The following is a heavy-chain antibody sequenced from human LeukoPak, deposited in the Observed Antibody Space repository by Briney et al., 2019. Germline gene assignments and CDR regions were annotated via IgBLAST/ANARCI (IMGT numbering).Heavy chain of an antibody. Sequence: SETLSLTCAVSGGSIGSGGYSWSWIRQPPGKGLEWIGYIYHSGSTYYNPSLKSRVTISVDRSKNQFSLKLSSVTAADTAVYYCARAVPTAGVAFDIWGQGTMVTVSS. J-gene: IGHJ3*02. CDR2: IYHSGST. V-gene: IGHV4-30-2*01. CDR3: ARAVPTAGVAFDI. D-gene: IGHD6-13*01. CDR1: GGSIGSGGYS.